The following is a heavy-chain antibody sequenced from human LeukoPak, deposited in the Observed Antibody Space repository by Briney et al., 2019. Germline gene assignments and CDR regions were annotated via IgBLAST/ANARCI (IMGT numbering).Heavy chain of an antibody. CDR1: GGTFSSYA. Sequence: RASVKVSCKASGGTFSSYAISWVRQAPGQGLEWMGGIIPIFGTANYAQKFQGRVTITADKSTSTAYMELRSLRSDDTAVYYCARVCTFDWFDPGGQGTLVTVSS. D-gene: IGHD3-16*01. V-gene: IGHV1-69*06. CDR2: IIPIFGTA. CDR3: ARVCTFDWFDP. J-gene: IGHJ5*02.